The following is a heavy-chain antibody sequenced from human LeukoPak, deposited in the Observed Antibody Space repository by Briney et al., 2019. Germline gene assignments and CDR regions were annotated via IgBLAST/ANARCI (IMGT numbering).Heavy chain of an antibody. D-gene: IGHD3-16*01. J-gene: IGHJ4*02. Sequence: SLRLSCSASVLTFSDYDMNWGCQAPGRGLACFSSISGLSTHIYYGDSVKGRFSISRDNAKNSVYLQMNSLGVEDTAIYYCGRAFPPLRTSSAGDLWGQGILVTVSS. V-gene: IGHV3-69-1*02. CDR1: VLTFSDYD. CDR3: GRAFPPLRTSSAGDL. CDR2: ISGLSTHI.